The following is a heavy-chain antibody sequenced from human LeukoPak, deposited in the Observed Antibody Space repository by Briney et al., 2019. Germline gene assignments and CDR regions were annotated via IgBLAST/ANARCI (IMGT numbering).Heavy chain of an antibody. CDR1: GFTFSSYS. CDR2: ISSSSSYI. CDR3: ARVQSLYRYSGSYLSKSPLDY. Sequence: GGSLRLSCAASGFTFSSYSMNWVRQAPGKGLESVSSISSSSSYIYYADSVKGRFTISRDNAKNSLYLQMNSLRAEDTAVYYCARVQSLYRYSGSYLSKSPLDYWGQGTLVTVSS. V-gene: IGHV3-21*01. D-gene: IGHD1-26*01. J-gene: IGHJ4*02.